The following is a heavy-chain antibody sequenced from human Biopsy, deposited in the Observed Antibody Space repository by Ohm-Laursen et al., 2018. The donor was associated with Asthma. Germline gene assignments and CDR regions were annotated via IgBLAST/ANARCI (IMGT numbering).Heavy chain of an antibody. J-gene: IGHJ6*02. CDR1: GYTFNNFG. CDR2: IRAYYGKT. V-gene: IGHV1-18*01. D-gene: IGHD6-19*01. CDR3: ARCQVGYSSGWSLLLKKIYYSGMDV. Sequence: ASVKVSCKTPGYTFNNFGISWVRQAPGQGLEWLGWIRAYYGKTKDAQKFQGRVTMTTDESTSTAYMEVTSLRSEDTAIYYCARCQVGYSSGWSLLLKKIYYSGMDVWGQGTAVTVSS.